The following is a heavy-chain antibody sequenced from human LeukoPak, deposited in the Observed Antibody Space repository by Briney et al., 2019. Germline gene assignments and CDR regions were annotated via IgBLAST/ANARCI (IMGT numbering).Heavy chain of an antibody. CDR1: GYSFTNYW. J-gene: IGHJ5*02. V-gene: IGHV5-51*01. CDR3: ARWGIAAAGNNWFDP. Sequence: GESLKISCKGSGYSFTNYWIGWVRQMPGKGLEWMGIIYPGDSDTRYSPSFQGHVTISADKSISTAYLQWSSLKASDTAMYYCARWGIAAAGNNWFDPWGQGTLVTVSS. CDR2: IYPGDSDT. D-gene: IGHD6-13*01.